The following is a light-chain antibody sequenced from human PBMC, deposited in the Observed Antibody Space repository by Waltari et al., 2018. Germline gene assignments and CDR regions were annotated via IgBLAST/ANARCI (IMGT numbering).Light chain of an antibody. Sequence: QSALTQPRSVSGSPGQSVTISCTGTSSDVGGYNYVSWYEQNPGTDPELRIYDVTKRPSRVPDRFSGSKSGHTASLTISGLQAEDEADYYCCSYAGSYTWVFGGGTKLTVL. CDR2: DVT. CDR3: CSYAGSYTWV. V-gene: IGLV2-11*01. CDR1: SSDVGGYNY. J-gene: IGLJ3*02.